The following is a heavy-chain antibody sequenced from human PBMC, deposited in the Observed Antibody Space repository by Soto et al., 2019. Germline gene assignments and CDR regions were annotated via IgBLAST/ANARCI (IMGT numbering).Heavy chain of an antibody. CDR3: ARSVFP. V-gene: IGHV4-59*12. J-gene: IGHJ5*02. Sequence: SETLSLTCTVSGGSISSYYWSWIRQPPGRGLEWIGYIYYSGSTYYNPSLKSRVTISVNTSKNQFSLKLSSVTAADTAVYYCARSVFPWGQGTLVTVSS. CDR1: GGSISSYY. CDR2: IYYSGST.